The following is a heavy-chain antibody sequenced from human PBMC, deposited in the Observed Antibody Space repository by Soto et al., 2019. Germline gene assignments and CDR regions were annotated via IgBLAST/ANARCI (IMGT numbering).Heavy chain of an antibody. V-gene: IGHV3-30*18. CDR3: AKPIRVNYIASWFEP. CDR2: ISYDGSNK. CDR1: GFTFSSYG. J-gene: IGHJ5*02. D-gene: IGHD1-7*01. Sequence: QVQLVESGGGVVQPGRSLRLSCAASGFTFSSYGMHWVRQAPGKGLEWVAVISYDGSNKYYADFVKGRFTISRDNSKTTLYLQMNSLRAEDTAVYYCAKPIRVNYIASWFEPWGQGTLVTVSS.